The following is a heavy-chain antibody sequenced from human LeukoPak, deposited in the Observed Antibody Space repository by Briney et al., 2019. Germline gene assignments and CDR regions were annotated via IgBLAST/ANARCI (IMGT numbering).Heavy chain of an antibody. CDR1: GGSISSYY. Sequence: SETLSLTCTVSGGSISSYYWGWIRQPPGKGLEWIGNIYYTGSTYYNPSLKSRVTISVDTSKNQFSLKLSSVTAADTAVYYCARRKYYSAWRDYWGQGTLVTVSS. D-gene: IGHD6-19*01. CDR3: ARRKYYSAWRDY. J-gene: IGHJ4*02. CDR2: IYYTGST. V-gene: IGHV4-39*01.